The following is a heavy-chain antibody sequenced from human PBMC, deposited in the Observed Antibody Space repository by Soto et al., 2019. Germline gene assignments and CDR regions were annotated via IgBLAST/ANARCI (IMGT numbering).Heavy chain of an antibody. J-gene: IGHJ3*02. V-gene: IGHV4-31*03. CDR3: ATVRWELHDAFDI. D-gene: IGHD1-26*01. Sequence: QVQLQESGPGLVKPSQTLSLTCTVSGGSISTGGYYWSWIRQHPGRGLEWIGYIYHSGMTFSNPPLQSRVAISIDTSKNKCSLKLSSVTAADTAVYYCATVRWELHDAFDIWGQGTMVSVSS. CDR2: IYHSGMT. CDR1: GGSISTGGYY.